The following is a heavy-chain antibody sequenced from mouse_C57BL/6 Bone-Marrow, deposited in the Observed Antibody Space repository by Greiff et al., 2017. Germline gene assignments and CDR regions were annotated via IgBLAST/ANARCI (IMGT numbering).Heavy chain of an antibody. J-gene: IGHJ2*01. CDR1: GYTFTSYG. D-gene: IGHD1-1*01. Sequence: VQLQQSGAELARPGASVKLSCKASGYTFTSYGISWVKQRTGQGLEWIGEIYPRSGNPYYNEKFKGKATLTADKSSSTAYMELRSLTSEDSAVYFCARWNYYGSSYGYWGQGTTLTVSS. CDR2: IYPRSGNP. CDR3: ARWNYYGSSYGY. V-gene: IGHV1-81*01.